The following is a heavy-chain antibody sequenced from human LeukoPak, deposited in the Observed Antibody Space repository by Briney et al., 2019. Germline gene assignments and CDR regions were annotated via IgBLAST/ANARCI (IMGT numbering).Heavy chain of an antibody. J-gene: IGHJ4*02. V-gene: IGHV4-4*07. Sequence: SETQSLTCTVSGGSISSYYWSWIRQPAGKGLEWIGRIYTSGSTNYNPSLKSRVTMSVDTSKNQFSLKLSSVTAADTAVYYCARDPPVRGVMQSMYYFDYWGQGTLVTVSS. CDR2: IYTSGST. CDR1: GGSISSYY. CDR3: ARDPPVRGVMQSMYYFDY. D-gene: IGHD3-10*01.